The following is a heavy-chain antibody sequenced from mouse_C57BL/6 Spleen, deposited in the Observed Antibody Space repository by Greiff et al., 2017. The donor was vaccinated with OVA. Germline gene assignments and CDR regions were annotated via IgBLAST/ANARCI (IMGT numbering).Heavy chain of an antibody. CDR1: GYTFTEYT. Sequence: VQLQQSGAELVKPGASVKLSCKASGYTFTEYTIHWVKQRSGQGLEWIGWFYPGSGSIKYNEKFKDKATLTADKSSSTVYMALSRLTSEDSAVYFCARHEKGYDYDGTPFAYWGQGTLVTVSA. D-gene: IGHD2-4*01. CDR2: FYPGSGSI. CDR3: ARHEKGYDYDGTPFAY. V-gene: IGHV1-62-2*01. J-gene: IGHJ3*01.